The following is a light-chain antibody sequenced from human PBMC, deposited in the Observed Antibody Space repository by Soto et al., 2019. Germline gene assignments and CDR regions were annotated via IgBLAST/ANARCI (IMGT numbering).Light chain of an antibody. CDR2: GAS. V-gene: IGKV3-15*01. J-gene: IGKJ1*01. CDR3: QQYNSWPWT. CDR1: RSVATN. Sequence: EMVMTQSPATLSVSPGERATLSCRASRSVATNLAWYQQTPGQAPRLLIYGASTRATALPPRFSASGSGTEFTLTISSLQSEDSAVYYCQQYNSWPWTFXQGTKVDIK.